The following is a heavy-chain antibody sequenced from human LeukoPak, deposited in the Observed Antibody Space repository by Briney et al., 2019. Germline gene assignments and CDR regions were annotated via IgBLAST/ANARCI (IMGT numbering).Heavy chain of an antibody. CDR3: ARMTTVYMDV. CDR1: GYTFTSYT. D-gene: IGHD4-11*01. Sequence: ASVKVSCKASGYTFTSYTMHWVRQAPGQRLEWMGWINTGNGNTKYSQEFQGRVTMTTDTSTSTAYMELRSLRSDDTAVYYCARMTTVYMDVWGKGTTVTISS. J-gene: IGHJ6*03. V-gene: IGHV1-3*04. CDR2: INTGNGNT.